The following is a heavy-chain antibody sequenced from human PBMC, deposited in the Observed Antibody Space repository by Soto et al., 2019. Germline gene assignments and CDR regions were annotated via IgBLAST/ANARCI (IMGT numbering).Heavy chain of an antibody. CDR1: GFTFSTYG. V-gene: IGHV3-33*01. CDR2: IWYDGSNK. D-gene: IGHD2-15*01. CDR3: ARRVVAFDFDY. J-gene: IGHJ4*02. Sequence: QVQLVESGGGVVQPETSLRLSCAASGFTFSTYGMHWVRQAPGKGLEWVAVIWYDGSNKYYADSVKGRFTISRDNSKNTLYLQMNSLTAEDTAVYYCARRVVAFDFDYWGQGTLVTVSS.